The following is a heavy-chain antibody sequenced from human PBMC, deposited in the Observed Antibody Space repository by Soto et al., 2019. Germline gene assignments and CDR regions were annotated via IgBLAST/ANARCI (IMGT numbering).Heavy chain of an antibody. J-gene: IGHJ4*02. CDR3: ATAPNSGYSSSWYPYLFDY. V-gene: IGHV1-69*06. CDR1: GGTFSSYA. D-gene: IGHD6-13*01. Sequence: ASVKVSCKASGGTFSSYAISWVRQAPGQGLEWMGGIIPIFGTANYAQKFQGRVTITADTSTDTAYMELSSLRSEDTAVYYCATAPNSGYSSSWYPYLFDYWGQGTLVTVSS. CDR2: IIPIFGTA.